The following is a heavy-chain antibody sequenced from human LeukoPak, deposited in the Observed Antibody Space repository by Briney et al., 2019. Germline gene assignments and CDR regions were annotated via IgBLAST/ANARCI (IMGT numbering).Heavy chain of an antibody. V-gene: IGHV3-66*01. CDR3: ARDSLVYDFWSGYRTDFFDY. Sequence: PGGSLRLSCAASGFTVSSNYMSWVRQAPGKGLEWVSVIYSGGNTYYADSVKGRFTISRDNSKNTLYLQMNSLRAEDTAVYYCARDSLVYDFWSGYRTDFFDYWGQGTLVTVSS. CDR2: IYSGGNT. D-gene: IGHD3-3*01. J-gene: IGHJ4*02. CDR1: GFTVSSNY.